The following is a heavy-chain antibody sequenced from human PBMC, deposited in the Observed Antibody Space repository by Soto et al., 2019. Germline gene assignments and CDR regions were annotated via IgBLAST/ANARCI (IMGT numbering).Heavy chain of an antibody. CDR1: GYTFTSYG. D-gene: IGHD3-16*01. CDR2: ISAYNGNT. Sequence: ASVKVSCKASGYTFTSYGISWVRQAPGQGLEWMGWISAYNGNTNYAQKLQGRVTMTTDTSTSTAYMELRSLRAEDTAVYYCARDHSMTFGGVNFDYWGQGALVTVSS. V-gene: IGHV1-18*01. CDR3: ARDHSMTFGGVNFDY. J-gene: IGHJ4*02.